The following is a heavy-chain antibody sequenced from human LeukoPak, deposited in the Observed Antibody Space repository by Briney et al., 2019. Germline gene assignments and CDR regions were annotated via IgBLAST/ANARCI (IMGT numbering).Heavy chain of an antibody. J-gene: IGHJ6*03. Sequence: GSSVNVSYKASGGTFSSYAISWVRQAPGQGLEWMGGIIPIFGTTNYAQQFQGRVTITADESTTTAYMELSSLSSEDTAVYYCATSHYSSYWDNGPHYYYYYMDVWGKGSTVTVSS. D-gene: IGHD6-6*01. CDR1: GGTFSSYA. CDR3: ATSHYSSYWDNGPHYYYYYMDV. V-gene: IGHV1-69*01. CDR2: IIPIFGTT.